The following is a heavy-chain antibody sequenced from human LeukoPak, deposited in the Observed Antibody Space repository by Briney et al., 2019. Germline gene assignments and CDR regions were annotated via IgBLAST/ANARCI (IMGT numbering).Heavy chain of an antibody. CDR2: INSNTVNA. CDR3: ARVLGVATKMDV. Sequence: ASVKVSCKASGYTFTSYAMNWVRQAPGQGLEWIGWINSNTVNASYAQGFTGRFVFSLDTSVSTAYLQISSLKAEDTAVYYCARVLGVATKMDVWGKGTTVTVSS. V-gene: IGHV7-4-1*02. J-gene: IGHJ6*04. CDR1: GYTFTSYA. D-gene: IGHD5-12*01.